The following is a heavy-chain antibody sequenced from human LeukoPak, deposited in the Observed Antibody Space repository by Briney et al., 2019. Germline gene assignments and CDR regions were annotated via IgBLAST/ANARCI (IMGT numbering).Heavy chain of an antibody. D-gene: IGHD6-19*01. CDR1: GYTFTSYY. J-gene: IGHJ4*02. V-gene: IGHV1-2*02. CDR2: INPNSGGT. CDR3: ARVGIYSSGWYDIDY. Sequence: ASVKLSCKASGYTFTSYYMHCVRQAPGQGLEWMGWINPNSGGTNYAQKFQGRVTMTRDTSISTAYMELSRLRSDDTAVYYCARVGIYSSGWYDIDYWGQGTLVTVAS.